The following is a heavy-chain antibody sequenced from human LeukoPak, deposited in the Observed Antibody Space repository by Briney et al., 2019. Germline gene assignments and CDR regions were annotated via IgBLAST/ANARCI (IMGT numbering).Heavy chain of an antibody. CDR2: IKEDGSEK. D-gene: IGHD4-11*01. Sequence: GGSLRLSCAASGFTLSTYWMSWVRQAPGKGLEWVANIKEDGSEKYYVDSVKGRFTISRDNSKSTLYLQMSSLRAEDSALYYCAKHLFHYRKYNSDYGVLDTWGQGTLVTVSS. CDR3: AKHLFHYRKYNSDYGVLDT. V-gene: IGHV3-7*01. CDR1: GFTLSTYW. J-gene: IGHJ5*02.